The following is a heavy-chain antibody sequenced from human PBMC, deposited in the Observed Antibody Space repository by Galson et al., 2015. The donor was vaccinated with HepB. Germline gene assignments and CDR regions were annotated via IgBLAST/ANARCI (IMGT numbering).Heavy chain of an antibody. V-gene: IGHV3-23*01. J-gene: IGHJ4*02. CDR3: AKVFPEKVDGWYRQALYYFDS. CDR2: ITPSGDNT. Sequence: SLRLSCAASGFTFSYHAMSWVRQAPGKGLEWISAITPSGDNTYSADSMKGRFTISRDNSRNTLFLQMNSLRADDTAIYFCAKVFPEKVDGWYRQALYYFDSWGQGTRVTVSS. CDR1: GFTFSYHA. D-gene: IGHD6-19*01.